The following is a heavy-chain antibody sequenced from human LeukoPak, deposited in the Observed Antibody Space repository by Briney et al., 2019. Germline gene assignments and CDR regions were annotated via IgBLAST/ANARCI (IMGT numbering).Heavy chain of an antibody. CDR2: IYPGDSDT. V-gene: IGHV5-51*01. D-gene: IGHD3-9*01. Sequence: NRGESLKISCKGSGYSFTSYWIGWVRQMPGKGLEWMGIIYPGDSDTRYSPSFQGQVTISADKSISTAYLQWSSLKASDTAMYYCARGWAHFDWLFKYKPDTYYFDYWGQGTLVTVSS. CDR1: GYSFTSYW. J-gene: IGHJ4*02. CDR3: ARGWAHFDWLFKYKPDTYYFDY.